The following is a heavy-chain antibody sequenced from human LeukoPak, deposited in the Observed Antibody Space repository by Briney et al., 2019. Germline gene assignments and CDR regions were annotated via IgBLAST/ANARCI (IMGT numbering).Heavy chain of an antibody. CDR1: GGSISSYY. D-gene: IGHD4-11*01. J-gene: IGHJ6*02. CDR2: IYYSGST. CDR3: ARDFRDYSNYPSPKRTYYYYYYGMDV. Sequence: SETLSLTCTVSGGSISSYYWSWIRQPPGKGLEWIGYIYYSGSTNYNPSLKSRVTISVDTSKNQLSLKLSSVTAADTAVYYCARDFRDYSNYPSPKRTYYYYYYGMDVWGQGTTVTVSS. V-gene: IGHV4-59*01.